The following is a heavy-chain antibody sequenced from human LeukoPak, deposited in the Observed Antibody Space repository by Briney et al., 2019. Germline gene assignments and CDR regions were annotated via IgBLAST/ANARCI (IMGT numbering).Heavy chain of an antibody. Sequence: IPIFGTANYAQKFQGRVTITADESTSTAYMELCSLRSEDTAVYYCARSSSSSWTCVPIDYWGQGTLVTVSS. V-gene: IGHV1-69*01. D-gene: IGHD6-13*01. J-gene: IGHJ4*02. CDR3: ARSSSSSWTCVPIDY. CDR2: IPIFGTA.